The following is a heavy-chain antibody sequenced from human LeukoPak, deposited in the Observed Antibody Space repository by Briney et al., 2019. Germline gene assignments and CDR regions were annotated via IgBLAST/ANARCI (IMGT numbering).Heavy chain of an antibody. CDR1: GDSASSNNGA. V-gene: IGHV6-1*01. J-gene: IGHJ6*02. CDR3: ARSPLVPDASGWYWSATDV. CDR2: TFYRSKWHN. Sequence: SQTLSLTCAISGDSASSNNGAWNWIRQSPSRGLEWLGRTFYRSKWHNDYALSVKSRITITSDTSKNQFSLQLNSVTPEDTAVYYCARSPLVPDASGWYWSATDVWGQGTTVTVSS. D-gene: IGHD6-19*01.